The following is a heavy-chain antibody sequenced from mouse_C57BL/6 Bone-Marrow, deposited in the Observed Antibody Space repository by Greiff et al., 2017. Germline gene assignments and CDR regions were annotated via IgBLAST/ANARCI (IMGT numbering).Heavy chain of an antibody. J-gene: IGHJ3*01. V-gene: IGHV14-1*01. Sequence: VQLKQSGAELVRPGASVKLSCTASGFNIKDYYMHWVKQRPEQGLEWIGRIDPEDGDTEYAPKFQGKATLTADTSSNTAYLQLSSLTSEDTAVYYCTITTVGGFAYWGQGTLVTVSA. CDR1: GFNIKDYY. D-gene: IGHD1-1*01. CDR3: TITTVGGFAY. CDR2: IDPEDGDT.